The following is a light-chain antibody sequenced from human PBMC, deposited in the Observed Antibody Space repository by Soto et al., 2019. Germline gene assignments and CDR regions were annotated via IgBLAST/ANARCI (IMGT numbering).Light chain of an antibody. CDR3: QQYGSSPPYT. Sequence: ESVLMQSPGTLSLSPGERATLSCRASQSVSSSYLAWHQQKPGQAPRLLIYGASTRATGIPDRFSGSGSGTDFTLTISRLEPEDFAVYYCQQYGSSPPYTFGQGTKVDIK. V-gene: IGKV3-20*01. J-gene: IGKJ2*01. CDR2: GAS. CDR1: QSVSSSY.